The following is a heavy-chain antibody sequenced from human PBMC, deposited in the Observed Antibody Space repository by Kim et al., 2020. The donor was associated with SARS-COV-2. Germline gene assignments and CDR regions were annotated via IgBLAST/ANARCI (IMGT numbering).Heavy chain of an antibody. J-gene: IGHJ5*02. CDR3: ARVGLASVLRLGELST. Sequence: SVKVSCKASGGTFSSYAISWVRQAPGQGLEWMGGIIPIFGTANYAQKFQGRVTITADESTSTAYMELSSLRSEDTAVYYCARVGLASVLRLGELSTWCQGTLVTVSS. V-gene: IGHV1-69*13. CDR1: GGTFSSYA. D-gene: IGHD3-16*02. CDR2: IIPIFGTA.